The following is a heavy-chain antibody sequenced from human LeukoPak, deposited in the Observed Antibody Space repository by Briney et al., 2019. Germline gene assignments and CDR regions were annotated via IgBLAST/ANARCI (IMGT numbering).Heavy chain of an antibody. CDR1: GFTFSSYW. CDR2: INTDGSST. V-gene: IGHV3-74*01. J-gene: IGHJ4*02. CDR3: ARDHDYSMGDY. D-gene: IGHD4-11*01. Sequence: PEGSLRLSCAASGFTFSSYWMHWVRQAPGKGLVWVSRINTDGSSTSYADSVKGRFTISRDNAKNTLYLQMNSLRAEDTAVYYCARDHDYSMGDYWGQGTLVTVSS.